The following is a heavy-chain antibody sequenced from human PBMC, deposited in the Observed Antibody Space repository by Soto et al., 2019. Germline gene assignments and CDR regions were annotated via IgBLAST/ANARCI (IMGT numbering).Heavy chain of an antibody. Sequence: PGESLKIACKGSGYSFTSYWIRWVRQMPGKGLEWMGRIDPSDSYTNYSPSYQGHVTISAAKSISTASLQWSSLKASDTAMYYCARLGRYYDVLTGYPNWFDPWGQGTLVTVSS. CDR3: ARLGRYYDVLTGYPNWFDP. V-gene: IGHV5-10-1*01. CDR1: GYSFTSYW. J-gene: IGHJ5*02. D-gene: IGHD3-9*01. CDR2: IDPSDSYT.